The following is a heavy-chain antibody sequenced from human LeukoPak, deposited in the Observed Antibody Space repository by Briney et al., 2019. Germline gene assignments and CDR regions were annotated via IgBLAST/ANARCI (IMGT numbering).Heavy chain of an antibody. CDR3: ARVGDNTAFDY. CDR2: ISSIGGTT. D-gene: IGHD2-21*01. J-gene: IGHJ4*02. CDR1: GFTFSTYA. Sequence: GGTLRLSCAASGFTFSTYALHWVRQVPGKGLEYVSAISSIGGTTYYANSVKGRFTISRDNSKNTLYLQMGSLKPEDTAVYYCARVGDNTAFDYWGQGTLVTVSS. V-gene: IGHV3-64*01.